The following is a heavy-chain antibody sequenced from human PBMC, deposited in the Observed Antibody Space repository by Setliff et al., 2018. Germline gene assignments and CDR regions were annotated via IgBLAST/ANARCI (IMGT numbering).Heavy chain of an antibody. CDR2: IRPDGSNK. CDR1: GFTFSGYG. D-gene: IGHD3-22*01. J-gene: IGHJ4*02. V-gene: IGHV3-30*02. Sequence: GGSLRLSCAASGFTFSGYGIHWVRQAPGKGLEWVAFIRPDGSNKYYADFVKGRFTISRDNSKNTLYLQMNSLRVEDTAVYYCAKDTYYYDGSGYYVFDYWGQGTLVTVSS. CDR3: AKDTYYYDGSGYYVFDY.